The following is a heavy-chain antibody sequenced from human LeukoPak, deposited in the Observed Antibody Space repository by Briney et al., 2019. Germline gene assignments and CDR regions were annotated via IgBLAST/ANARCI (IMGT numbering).Heavy chain of an antibody. V-gene: IGHV4-4*01. CDR3: AAHRGHTYGPLDY. J-gene: IGHJ4*02. CDR1: GGSISSSHW. CDR2: IYHSGNT. D-gene: IGHD5-18*01. Sequence: SETLSLTCTVFGGSISSSHWWTWVRHSPGKGLEWIGEIYHSGNTNYNPSLRSRVTMSVDMSNNQFSLNLNSVTAADTAVYSCAAHRGHTYGPLDYWGQGTLVTVSS.